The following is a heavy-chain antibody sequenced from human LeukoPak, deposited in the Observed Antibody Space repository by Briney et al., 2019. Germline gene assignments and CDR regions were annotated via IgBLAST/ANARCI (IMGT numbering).Heavy chain of an antibody. CDR1: GDSISSHSYY. V-gene: IGHV4-39*01. CDR2: IDYSGSR. CDR3: ARHLRARSYYYYYYMDV. J-gene: IGHJ6*03. Sequence: KSSETLSLTCTVSGDSISSHSYYWGWIRQPPGKGLEWIGSIDYSGSRSYNPSLKSRVTISVDTSKNQFSLKLSSVTAADTAVYYCARHLRARSYYYYYYMDVWGKGTTVTISS.